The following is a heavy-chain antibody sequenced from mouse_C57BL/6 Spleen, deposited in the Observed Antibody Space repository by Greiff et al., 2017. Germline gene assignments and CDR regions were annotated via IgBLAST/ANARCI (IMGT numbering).Heavy chain of an antibody. CDR3: ARSPVVAIDY. J-gene: IGHJ2*01. CDR2: IDPSDSYT. Sequence: QVQLQQPGAELVMPGASVKLSCKASGYTFTSYWMHWVKQRPGQGLEWIGEIDPSDSYTNYNQKFKGKSTLTVDKSSSTAYMQLSSLTSEDSAVHYCARSPVVAIDYWGQGTTLTVSS. D-gene: IGHD1-1*01. V-gene: IGHV1-69*01. CDR1: GYTFTSYW.